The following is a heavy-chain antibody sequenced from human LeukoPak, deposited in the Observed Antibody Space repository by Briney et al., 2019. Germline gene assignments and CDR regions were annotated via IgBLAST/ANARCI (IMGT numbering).Heavy chain of an antibody. CDR1: GYTFTGYC. CDR2: INPNSGGT. CDR3: ARGTGGREAGEVWELRD. V-gene: IGHV1-2*02. Sequence: ASVKVSCKASGYTFTGYCMHWVRQAPGQGLEWMGWINPNSGGTNYAQKFQGRVTMTRDTSISTAYMELSRLRSDDTAVYYCARGTGGREAGEVWELRDWGQGTLVTVSS. J-gene: IGHJ4*02. D-gene: IGHD1-26*01.